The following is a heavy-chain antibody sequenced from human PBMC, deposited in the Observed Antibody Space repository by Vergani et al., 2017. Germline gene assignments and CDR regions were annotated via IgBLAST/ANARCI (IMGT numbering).Heavy chain of an antibody. V-gene: IGHV3-33*01. CDR3: ARELRLLYNRFDP. D-gene: IGHD1-14*01. CDR2: TWYDGNNK. Sequence: QVQLVESGGGVVQPGRSLRLSCAASGFTFNQYGMHWVRQAPGKGLEWVAVTWYDGNNKQYADSVKGRFTISRDNSKSTMYLQMNSLRDEDTCVCYCARELRLLYNRFDPWGQGNLVNGSS. J-gene: IGHJ5*02. CDR1: GFTFNQYG.